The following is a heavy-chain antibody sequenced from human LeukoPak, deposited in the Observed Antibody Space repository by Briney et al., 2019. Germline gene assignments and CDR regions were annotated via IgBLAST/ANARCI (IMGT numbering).Heavy chain of an antibody. CDR3: ARGRRWLQLNY. Sequence: PSETLSLTCAVYGGSFSGYYWSWIRQPPRKGLEWIGEINHSGSTNYNPSLKSRVTISVDTSKNQFSLKLSSVTAADTAVYYCARGRRWLQLNYWGQGTLVTVSS. D-gene: IGHD5-24*01. CDR2: INHSGST. J-gene: IGHJ4*02. CDR1: GGSFSGYY. V-gene: IGHV4-34*01.